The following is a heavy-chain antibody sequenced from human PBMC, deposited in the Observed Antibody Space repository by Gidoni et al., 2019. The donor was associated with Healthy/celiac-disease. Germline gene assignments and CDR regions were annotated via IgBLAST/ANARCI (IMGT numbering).Heavy chain of an antibody. CDR1: GFTFSSYA. V-gene: IGHV3-23*01. Sequence: EVQLLESGGGLLQPGGSLRLSFAASGFTFSSYAMSWFRQAPGKGLEWVSAISGSGGSTYYADSVKGRFTISRDNSKNTLYLQMNSLRAEDTAVYYCAKSTNYDFWSGYYEMRADDAFDIWGQGTMVTVSS. CDR3: AKSTNYDFWSGYYEMRADDAFDI. CDR2: ISGSGGST. J-gene: IGHJ3*02. D-gene: IGHD3-3*01.